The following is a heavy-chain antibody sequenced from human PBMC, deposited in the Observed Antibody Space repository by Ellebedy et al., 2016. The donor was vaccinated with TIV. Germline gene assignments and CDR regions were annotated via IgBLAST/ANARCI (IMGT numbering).Heavy chain of an antibody. J-gene: IGHJ6*02. CDR3: ARVRWATVARGVPFHYGMDV. CDR1: GYTFTSHG. Sequence: ASVKVSCKASGYTFTSHGISWVRQAPGQGLEWMGAFLPMFGTATSAQKFQGRVTITADESMTTAYMDLSSLRSEDTAVYYCARVRWATVARGVPFHYGMDVWGQGTTVTVTS. CDR2: FLPMFGTA. D-gene: IGHD3-10*01. V-gene: IGHV1-69*13.